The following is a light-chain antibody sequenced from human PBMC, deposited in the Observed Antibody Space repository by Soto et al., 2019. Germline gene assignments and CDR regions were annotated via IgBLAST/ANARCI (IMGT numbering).Light chain of an antibody. CDR1: QSVSSN. CDR3: QQYNNWPA. CDR2: GAS. J-gene: IGKJ1*01. V-gene: IGKV3-15*01. Sequence: EIVMTQSPATLSVSPGERATLSCRASQSVSSNLAWYQQKPGQAPRLLIYGASTRATGVPARFSGSGSGTEFRPTISSLQSEGFAVYFCQQYNNWPACGQGTEVDIE.